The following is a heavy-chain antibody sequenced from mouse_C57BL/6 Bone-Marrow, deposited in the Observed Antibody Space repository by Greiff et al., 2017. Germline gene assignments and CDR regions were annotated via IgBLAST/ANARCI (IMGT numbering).Heavy chain of an antibody. D-gene: IGHD4-1*01. CDR2: INPGSGGT. CDR3: ARSELGQDYFDY. CDR1: GYAFTNYL. J-gene: IGHJ2*01. Sequence: QVHVKQSGAELVRPGTSVKVSCKASGYAFTNYLIEWVKQRPGQGLEWIGVINPGSGGTNYNEKFKGKATLTADKSSSTAYMQLSSLTSEDSAVYFCARSELGQDYFDYWGQGTTLTVSS. V-gene: IGHV1-54*01.